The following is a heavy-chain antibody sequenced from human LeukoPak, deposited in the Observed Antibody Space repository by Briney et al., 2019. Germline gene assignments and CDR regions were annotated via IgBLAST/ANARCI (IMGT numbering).Heavy chain of an antibody. CDR2: INNDGSST. Sequence: GGSLRLSCAASGFTFSSYWMHWVRQAPGKGLVWVSRINNDGSSTSYADSVKGRFTISRDNAKNTLYLQMNSLRAEDTAVYYCARPTKEGSSWYSWFAPWGQGTLVTVSS. D-gene: IGHD6-13*01. CDR1: GFTFSSYW. J-gene: IGHJ5*02. V-gene: IGHV3-74*01. CDR3: ARPTKEGSSWYSWFAP.